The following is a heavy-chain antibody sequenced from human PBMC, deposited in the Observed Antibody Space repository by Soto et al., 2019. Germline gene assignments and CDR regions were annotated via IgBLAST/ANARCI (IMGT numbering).Heavy chain of an antibody. CDR2: IKSKTDGGTT. V-gene: IGHV3-15*01. Sequence: GGSLRLSWTASGFTFSNAWMSWVRQAPGKGLEWVGRIKSKTDGGTTDYAAPVKGRFTISRDDSKNTMYLQMNSLKTEDTAVYYCTIPRGPMIRPWGQGTLVTVSS. J-gene: IGHJ5*02. D-gene: IGHD3-22*01. CDR3: TIPRGPMIRP. CDR1: GFTFSNAW.